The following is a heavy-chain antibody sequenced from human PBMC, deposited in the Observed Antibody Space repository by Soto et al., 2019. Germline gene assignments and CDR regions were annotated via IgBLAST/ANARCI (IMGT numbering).Heavy chain of an antibody. D-gene: IGHD2-8*01. V-gene: IGHV1-8*01. CDR1: GYTFTSYD. CDR2: MNPNGGNT. J-gene: IGHJ5*02. CDR3: ARGRIVLMVYASHNWFDP. Sequence: GASVKVSCKASGYTFTSYDINWVRQATGQGLEWMGWMNPNGGNTGYAQKFQGRVTMTRNTSISTAYMELSSLRSEDTAVYYCARGRIVLMVYASHNWFDPWGQGTLVTVSS.